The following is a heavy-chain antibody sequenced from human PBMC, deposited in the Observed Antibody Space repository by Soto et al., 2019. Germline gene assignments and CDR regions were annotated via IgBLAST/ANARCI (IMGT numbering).Heavy chain of an antibody. D-gene: IGHD4-17*01. V-gene: IGHV1-58*01. CDR2: IVVGSGNT. CDR3: ARGGDYDPPRGYYYYYYMDV. Sequence: SVKVSCKASGFTFTSSAVQWVRQARGQRLEWIGWIVVGSGNTNYAQKFQERVTITGDMSISTAYMELSRLKSDDTAVYYCARGGDYDPPRGYYYYYYMDVWGKGTTVTVSS. CDR1: GFTFTSSA. J-gene: IGHJ6*03.